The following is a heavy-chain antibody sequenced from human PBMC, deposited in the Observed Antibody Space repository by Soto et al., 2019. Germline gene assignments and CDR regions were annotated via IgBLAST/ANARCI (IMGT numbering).Heavy chain of an antibody. Sequence: ASVKVSCKASGYRFTSYGIGWVRQAPGQGLEWMGWINAYNGNTNYAQNLQGRVTLTTDTSTSTAYMELRSLRSNDTAVYYCAMVDVYVTPSPQDVWSQGTTVTVS. CDR1: GYRFTSYG. CDR2: INAYNGNT. V-gene: IGHV1-18*01. CDR3: AMVDVYVTPSPQDV. J-gene: IGHJ6*02. D-gene: IGHD3-16*01.